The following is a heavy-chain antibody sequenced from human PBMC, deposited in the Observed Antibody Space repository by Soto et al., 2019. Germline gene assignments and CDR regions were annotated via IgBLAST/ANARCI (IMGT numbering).Heavy chain of an antibody. V-gene: IGHV1-69*01. CDR2: IIPIFCTA. CDR3: ARRSYYDSSGPSPYYYYGMDV. CDR1: GYAFSSYA. J-gene: IGHJ6*02. D-gene: IGHD3-22*01. Sequence: SVQGACKAYGYAFSSYAISWVRQAPGQGLEWMGEIIPIFCTANYAQKFQGRVTITADESTSTAYMELSSLRSEDTAVYYCARRSYYDSSGPSPYYYYGMDVWGQGTTVTVSS.